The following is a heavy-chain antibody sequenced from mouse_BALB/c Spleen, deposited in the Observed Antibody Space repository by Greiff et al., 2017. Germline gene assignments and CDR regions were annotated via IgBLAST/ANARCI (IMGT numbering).Heavy chain of an antibody. CDR2: IYPGDGDT. V-gene: IGHV1-82*01. J-gene: IGHJ3*01. CDR1: GYAFSSSW. CDR3: ARSTTARVWFAY. D-gene: IGHD1-2*01. Sequence: QVQLQQSGPELVKPGASVKISCKASGYAFSSSWMNWVKQRPGQGLEWIGRIYPGDGDTNYNGKFKGKATLTADKSSSTAYMQLSSLTSVDSAVYFCARSTTARVWFAYWGQGTLVTVSA.